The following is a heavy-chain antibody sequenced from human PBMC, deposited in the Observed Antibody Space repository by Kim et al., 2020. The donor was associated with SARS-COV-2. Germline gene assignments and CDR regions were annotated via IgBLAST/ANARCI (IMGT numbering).Heavy chain of an antibody. CDR3: ARRYDSSGYYYGWFDP. D-gene: IGHD3-22*01. CDR1: GYTFTSYY. V-gene: IGHV1-46*01. CDR2: INPSGGST. Sequence: ASVKVSCKASGYTFTSYYMHWVRQAPGQGLEWMGIINPSGGSTSYAQKFQGRVTMTRDTSTSTVYMELSSLRSEDTAVYYCARRYDSSGYYYGWFDPWGQGTLVTVSS. J-gene: IGHJ5*02.